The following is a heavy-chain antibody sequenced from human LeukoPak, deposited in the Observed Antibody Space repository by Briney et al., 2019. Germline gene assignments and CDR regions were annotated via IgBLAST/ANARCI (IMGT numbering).Heavy chain of an antibody. D-gene: IGHD4-17*01. Sequence: GRSLRLSCAASGFTFSSYAMHWVRQAPGKGLEWVAVISYDGSNKYYADSVKGRFTISRDNSKNTLYLQMNSLRAEDTAVYYCAKDLLAHDYGDPPLGDYWGQGTLVTVSS. CDR3: AKDLLAHDYGDPPLGDY. V-gene: IGHV3-30*04. CDR1: GFTFSSYA. CDR2: ISYDGSNK. J-gene: IGHJ4*02.